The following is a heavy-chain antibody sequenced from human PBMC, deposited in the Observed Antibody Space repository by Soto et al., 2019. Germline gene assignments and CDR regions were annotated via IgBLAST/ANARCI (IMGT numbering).Heavy chain of an antibody. Sequence: QVQLVESGGGVVQPWRSLRLSCAASGFTFSSYGMHWVRQAPGKGLEWVAVIWYDGSNKYYADSVKGRFTISRDNSKNTLYLQMNSLRAEDTAVYYCARDANDYDFWSGFGGGDYWGQGTLVTVSS. J-gene: IGHJ4*02. V-gene: IGHV3-33*08. CDR3: ARDANDYDFWSGFGGGDY. D-gene: IGHD3-3*01. CDR2: IWYDGSNK. CDR1: GFTFSSYG.